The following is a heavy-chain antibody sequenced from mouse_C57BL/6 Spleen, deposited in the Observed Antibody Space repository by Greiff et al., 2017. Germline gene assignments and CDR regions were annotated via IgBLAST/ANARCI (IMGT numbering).Heavy chain of an antibody. CDR2: ISYDGSN. D-gene: IGHD2-1*01. CDR1: GYSITSGYY. Sequence: VQLQQSGPGLVKPSQSLSLTCSVTGYSITSGYYWNWIRQFPGNKLEWMGYISYDGSNNYNPSLKNRISITRDPSKNQFFLELNSVTTEDTATYYCARGAIYYCNYADFDYWGQGTTRTGSS. V-gene: IGHV3-6*01. CDR3: ARGAIYYCNYADFDY. J-gene: IGHJ2*01.